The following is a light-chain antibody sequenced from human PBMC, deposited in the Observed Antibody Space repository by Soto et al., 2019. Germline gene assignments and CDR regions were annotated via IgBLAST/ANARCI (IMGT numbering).Light chain of an antibody. J-gene: IGKJ4*01. CDR2: DAS. CDR1: QSVSSH. CDR3: QQRSSLPLT. Sequence: EIALTQSPGTLSLSPGERATLSCRASQSVSSHFAWYQQKPGQAPRLLIYDASNRATGIPARFAGSGSGTEFTLTISSLEPEDFAVYYCQQRSSLPLTFGGGTKVEIK. V-gene: IGKV3-11*01.